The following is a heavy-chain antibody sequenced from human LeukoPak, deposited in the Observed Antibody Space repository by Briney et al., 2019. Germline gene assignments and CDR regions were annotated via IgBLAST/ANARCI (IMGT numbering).Heavy chain of an antibody. CDR3: AKDDGGSYYTYYYYMDV. J-gene: IGHJ6*03. Sequence: GGTLRLSCAASGFTFRNYGMSWVRQAPGKGLEWVSAISNSGGNTYYADSVKGRFTISRDNSRNTLYLQMNSLRAEDTAVYYCAKDDGGSYYTYYYYMDVWGKGTTVTISS. D-gene: IGHD1-26*01. V-gene: IGHV3-23*01. CDR2: ISNSGGNT. CDR1: GFTFRNYG.